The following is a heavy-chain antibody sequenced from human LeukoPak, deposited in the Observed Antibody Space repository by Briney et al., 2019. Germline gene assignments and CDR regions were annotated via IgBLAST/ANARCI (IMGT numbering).Heavy chain of an antibody. CDR3: ARAAID. J-gene: IGHJ4*02. CDR1: GFTVSSNY. Sequence: GGSLRLSCAASGFTVSSNYMSWVRQAPGKGLEWVSLIYSGGGTYYADSVKGRFTISRDNSKNALYLQMNSLRAEDTAVYYCARAAIDWGQGTLVTVSS. D-gene: IGHD3-22*01. CDR2: IYSGGGT. V-gene: IGHV3-66*02.